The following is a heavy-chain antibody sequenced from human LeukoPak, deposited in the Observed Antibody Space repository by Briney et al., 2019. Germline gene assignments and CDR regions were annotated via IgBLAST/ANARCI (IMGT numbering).Heavy chain of an antibody. CDR2: ISSSSSYI. D-gene: IGHD3-10*01. Sequence: GGSLRLSCAASGFTFSSYSMNWVRQAPGKGLERVSSISSSSSYIYYADSVKGRFTISRDNAKNSLYLQMNSLRAEDTAVYYCAGPIRYYFGSGSLGSKNPDDAFDIWGQGTMVTVSS. CDR3: AGPIRYYFGSGSLGSKNPDDAFDI. V-gene: IGHV3-21*04. J-gene: IGHJ3*02. CDR1: GFTFSSYS.